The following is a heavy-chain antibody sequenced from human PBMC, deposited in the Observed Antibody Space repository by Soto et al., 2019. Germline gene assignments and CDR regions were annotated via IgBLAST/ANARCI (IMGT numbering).Heavy chain of an antibody. Sequence: QVQVVQSGAEVKKPGASVKVSCKASGYTFTGYYMHWVRQAPGQGLEWMGWINPKSGGTNYAQKFQGWVTMTRDTSISTAYKELSRLRSDDTAVYYCARGVVRDYYYYGMDVWGQGTTVTVSS. V-gene: IGHV1-2*04. D-gene: IGHD2-15*01. J-gene: IGHJ6*02. CDR1: GYTFTGYY. CDR3: ARGVVRDYYYYGMDV. CDR2: INPKSGGT.